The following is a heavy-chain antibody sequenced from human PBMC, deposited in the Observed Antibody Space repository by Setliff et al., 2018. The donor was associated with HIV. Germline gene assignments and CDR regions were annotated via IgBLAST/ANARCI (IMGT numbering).Heavy chain of an antibody. CDR3: ARQSMLRGARRAFDY. Sequence: PSETLSLTCAVYGGSFSGYYWSWIRQPPGKGLEWIGEIDHSGSTNYNPSLKSRVTILVDTSKNQFSLKLSSVTAADTALYYCARQSMLRGARRAFDYWGQGTLVTVSS. D-gene: IGHD3-10*01. J-gene: IGHJ4*02. CDR1: GGSFSGYY. V-gene: IGHV4-34*01. CDR2: IDHSGST.